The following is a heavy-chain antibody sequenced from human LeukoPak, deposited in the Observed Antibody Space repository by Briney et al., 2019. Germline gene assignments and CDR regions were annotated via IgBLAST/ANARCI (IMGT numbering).Heavy chain of an antibody. CDR1: GFPFSSYG. Sequence: GGSLRLSCAASGFPFSSYGMHWVRQAPAKGLEWVAFIRYDGSNKYYADPVKGRFTISRDNSKNTLFLQMNSLRAEDTAVYYCAKARGYCSSTSCPAPFDYWGQGTLVTVSS. D-gene: IGHD2-2*01. CDR3: AKARGYCSSTSCPAPFDY. CDR2: IRYDGSNK. V-gene: IGHV3-30*02. J-gene: IGHJ4*02.